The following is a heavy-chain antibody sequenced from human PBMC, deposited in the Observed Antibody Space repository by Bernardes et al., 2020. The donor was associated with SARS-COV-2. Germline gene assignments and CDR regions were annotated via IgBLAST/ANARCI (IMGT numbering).Heavy chain of an antibody. V-gene: IGHV1-69*10. CDR2: IILILGIA. D-gene: IGHD3-3*01. J-gene: IGHJ6*02. CDR3: SRLWSGYYTQYYYYYYGMDV. Sequence: SVKVSCKASGGTFSSDATSWVRQAPGQGLEWMVLIILILGIANYAQKFQGRVTITADKSPSTAYMALSGLRSEDTAVYYCSRLWSGYYTQYYYYYYGMDVWGQGTTVTVSS. CDR1: GGTFSSDA.